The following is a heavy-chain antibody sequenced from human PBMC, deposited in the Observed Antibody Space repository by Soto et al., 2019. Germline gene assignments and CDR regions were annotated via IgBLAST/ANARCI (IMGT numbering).Heavy chain of an antibody. CDR1: GGTFSSYA. Sequence: QVQLVKSGAEVKKPGSSVKVSCKASGGTFSSYAISWVRQAPGQGLEWMGGIIPIFGTANYAQKFQGRVTITADKSTSTAYMELSSLRSEDTAVYYCARDPGYYYGSGSYPDYWGQGTLVTVSS. V-gene: IGHV1-69*06. J-gene: IGHJ4*02. CDR3: ARDPGYYYGSGSYPDY. D-gene: IGHD3-10*01. CDR2: IIPIFGTA.